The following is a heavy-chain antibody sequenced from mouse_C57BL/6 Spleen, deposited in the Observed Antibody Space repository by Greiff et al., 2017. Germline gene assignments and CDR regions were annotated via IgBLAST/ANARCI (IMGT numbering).Heavy chain of an antibody. CDR2: IDPETGGT. J-gene: IGHJ3*01. CDR3: TRDYYGSSYWFAY. D-gene: IGHD1-1*01. Sequence: QVQLQQSGAELVRPGASVTLSCKASGYTFTDYEMHWVKQTPVHGLEWIGAIDPETGGTAYNQKFKGKALLTADKSSSTACMELRSLTSEDSAVYYCTRDYYGSSYWFAYWGQGTLVTVSA. V-gene: IGHV1-15*01. CDR1: GYTFTDYE.